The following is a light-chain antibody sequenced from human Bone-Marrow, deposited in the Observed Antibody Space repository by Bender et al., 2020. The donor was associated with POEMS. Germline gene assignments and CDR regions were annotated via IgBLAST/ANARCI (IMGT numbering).Light chain of an antibody. J-gene: IGLJ2*01. CDR3: SSYTSTKTVV. Sequence: QSALTQPPSASGSPGQSVTVSCTGTSSDVGGYNYVSWYQQHPGKAPKLIIYEATKRPSGISNRFSGSKSGDTASLTISGLQAEDDADYYCSSYTSTKTVVFGGGTKLTVL. CDR2: EAT. V-gene: IGLV2-14*01. CDR1: SSDVGGYNY.